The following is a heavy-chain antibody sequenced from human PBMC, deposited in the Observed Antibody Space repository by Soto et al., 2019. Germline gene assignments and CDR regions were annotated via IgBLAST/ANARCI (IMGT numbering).Heavy chain of an antibody. CDR1: GFTFDDYA. CDR2: ISWNSGSI. D-gene: IGHD6-13*01. J-gene: IGHJ4*02. Sequence: SGGSLRLSCAASGFTFDDYAMHWVRQAPGKGLEWVSGISWNSGSIGYADSVKGRFTISRDNAKNSLYLQMNSLRAEDTALYYCAKDLEFGIAAACFDYWGQGTLVTVSS. V-gene: IGHV3-9*01. CDR3: AKDLEFGIAAACFDY.